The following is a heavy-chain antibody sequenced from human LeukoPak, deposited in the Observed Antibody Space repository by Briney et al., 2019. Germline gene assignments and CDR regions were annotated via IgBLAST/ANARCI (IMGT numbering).Heavy chain of an antibody. CDR2: IRYDGSNK. D-gene: IGHD2-2*01. CDR3: ARGVIVVPAAPFDY. J-gene: IGHJ4*02. CDR1: GVIFNGYG. V-gene: IGHV3-30*02. Sequence: GGSLRLSCAVSGVIFNGYGMHWVRLAPGKGLEWVAFIRYDGSNKYYADSVKGRFTISRDNSKSALYLEMNRLRVEDTAVYYCARGVIVVPAAPFDYWGQGTLVTVSS.